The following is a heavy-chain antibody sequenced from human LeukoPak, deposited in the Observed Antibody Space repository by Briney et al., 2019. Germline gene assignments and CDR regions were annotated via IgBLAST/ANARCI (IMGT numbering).Heavy chain of an antibody. CDR2: SSVSGNKT. J-gene: IGHJ4*02. CDR1: AFSFSNFA. V-gene: IGHV3-23*01. D-gene: IGHD3-10*01. CDR3: ARRKRVGIAPFDD. Sequence: GGSLRLSCAPSAFSFSNFAMSWVRQAPGKGLHWVSTSSVSGNKTYDADSVKGRFTISRDNSKNTLYLQITGLKPDNTDVFYCARRKRVGIAPFDDWGQGTLVTVSS.